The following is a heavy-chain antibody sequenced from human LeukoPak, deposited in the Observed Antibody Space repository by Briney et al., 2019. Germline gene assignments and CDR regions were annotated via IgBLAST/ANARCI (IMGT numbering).Heavy chain of an antibody. V-gene: IGHV3-66*01. CDR2: IYSGGST. J-gene: IGHJ3*02. CDR3: ARDTRYGSGNHDAFDI. Sequence: GGSLRLSCAASGFTVSSNYMSWVRQAPGKGLEWVSVIYSGGSTYYADSVKGRFTISRDNSKNTLYLQMNSLRAEDTAVYYCARDTRYGSGNHDAFDIWGQGTMVTVSS. D-gene: IGHD3-10*01. CDR1: GFTVSSNY.